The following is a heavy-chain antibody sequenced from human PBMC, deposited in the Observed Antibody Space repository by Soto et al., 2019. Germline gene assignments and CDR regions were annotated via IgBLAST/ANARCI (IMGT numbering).Heavy chain of an antibody. J-gene: IGHJ4*02. D-gene: IGHD5-18*01. CDR1: GGSISSGDYY. CDR2: IYYSGST. Sequence: QVQLQESGPGLVKPSQTLSLTCTVSGGSISSGDYYWSWIRQPPGKGLEWIGYIYYSGSTYYNPSLKSRVTIPVDTSMNQCSLKLCSVAAADTAVYYCASNSYGYTFYDYWCQGTLVTVSS. V-gene: IGHV4-30-4*01. CDR3: ASNSYGYTFYDY.